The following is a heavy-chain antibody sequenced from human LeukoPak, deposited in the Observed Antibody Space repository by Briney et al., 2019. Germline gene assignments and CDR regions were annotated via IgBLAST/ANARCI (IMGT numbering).Heavy chain of an antibody. CDR2: IYSGGST. D-gene: IGHD3-10*01. CDR3: ARSTSVVRLFDAFDI. CDR1: GFAVSSNY. Sequence: GGSLRLSCAASGFAVSSNYMSWVRQAPGKGLEWVSVIYSGGSTYYADSVKGRFTISRDNSKNTLYLQMNSLRAEDTAVYYCARSTSVVRLFDAFDIWGQGTMVTVSS. V-gene: IGHV3-66*01. J-gene: IGHJ3*02.